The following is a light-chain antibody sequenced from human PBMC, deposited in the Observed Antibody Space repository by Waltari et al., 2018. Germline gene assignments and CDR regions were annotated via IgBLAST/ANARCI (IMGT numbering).Light chain of an antibody. CDR1: SSDVGNYNR. J-gene: IGLJ2*01. Sequence: QSALTQPSSVSRSPGQSITTSCTGTSSDVGNYNRVSWYQQHPGKAPQLMIYAVSKRPSGVSDRFSGSKSGDMASLTISGLQPEDEAEYFCSSYAGSSKGVFGGGTKVTVL. CDR3: SSYAGSSKGV. V-gene: IGLV2-23*02. CDR2: AVS.